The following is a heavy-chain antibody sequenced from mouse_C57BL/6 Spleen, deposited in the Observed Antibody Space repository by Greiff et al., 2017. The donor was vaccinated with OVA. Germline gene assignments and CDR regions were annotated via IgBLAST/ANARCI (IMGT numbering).Heavy chain of an antibody. D-gene: IGHD2-4*01. CDR1: GFSLTSYG. CDR2: IWSGGST. CDR3: ARNMITKVYYYAMDY. V-gene: IGHV2-2*01. Sequence: VKLMESGPGLVQPSQSLSITCTVSGFSLTSYGVHWVRQSPGKGLEWLGVIWSGGSTDYNAAFISRLSISKDNSKSQVFFKMNSLQADDTAIYYCARNMITKVYYYAMDYWGQGTSVTVSS. J-gene: IGHJ4*01.